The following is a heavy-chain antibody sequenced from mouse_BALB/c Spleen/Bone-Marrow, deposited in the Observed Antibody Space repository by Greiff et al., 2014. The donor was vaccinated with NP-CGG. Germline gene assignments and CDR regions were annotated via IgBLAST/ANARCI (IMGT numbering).Heavy chain of an antibody. Sequence: LQQSGSELVRPGASVKLSCKASGYTFTSYWMHWVKQRPGQGLEWIGEIYPGGGSTNYEEMLKSRATLTVDTSSSTAYMQLSSLTAEDSAVYYCTRPTIGTTYYAMDDWGQGTSVTVSS. CDR2: IYPGGGST. CDR1: GYTFTSYW. D-gene: IGHD2-14*01. V-gene: IGHV1S22*01. J-gene: IGHJ4*01. CDR3: TRPTIGTTYYAMDD.